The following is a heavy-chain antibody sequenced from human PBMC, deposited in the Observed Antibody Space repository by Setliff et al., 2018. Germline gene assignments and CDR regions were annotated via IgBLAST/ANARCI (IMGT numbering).Heavy chain of an antibody. J-gene: IGHJ4*02. CDR3: ARTGTYRYFDF. D-gene: IGHD1-1*01. CDR1: GASIRGGSGGSFY. V-gene: IGHV4-39*01. Sequence: LSLTCTVSGASIRGGSGGSFYWAWIRQPPGKGLEWIGSVLYSGTTFYNPSLKSPVTISVDTSNNQFSLNLKSVAAADTAVYFCARTGTYRYFDFWGQGTQVTVSS. CDR2: VLYSGTT.